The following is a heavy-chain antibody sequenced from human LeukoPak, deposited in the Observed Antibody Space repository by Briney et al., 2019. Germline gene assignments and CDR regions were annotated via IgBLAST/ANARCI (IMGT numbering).Heavy chain of an antibody. D-gene: IGHD3-10*01. Sequence: GGSLRLSCAASGFTFSSYSMNWVRQAPGKGLEWVSSISSSSSYIYYADSVKGRFTISRDNAKNSLYLQMNSLRAEDTAVYYCAKDSRGANFFGDFDYWGQGTLVTVSS. CDR1: GFTFSSYS. J-gene: IGHJ4*02. CDR3: AKDSRGANFFGDFDY. V-gene: IGHV3-21*01. CDR2: ISSSSSYI.